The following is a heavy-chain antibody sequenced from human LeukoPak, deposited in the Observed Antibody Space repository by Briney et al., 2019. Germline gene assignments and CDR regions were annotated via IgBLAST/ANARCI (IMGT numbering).Heavy chain of an antibody. D-gene: IGHD3-22*01. CDR3: ARESKSYDGSGYFHDY. CDR1: GGSFSGYY. CDR2: VNHSGST. Sequence: SETLSLTCAVYGGSFSGYYWSWIRQPPGKGLEWIGEVNHSGSTNYNPSLKSRVTISVDTSKNQFPLKLNSVTAADTAVYYCARESKSYDGSGYFHDYWGQGTLVTVSS. J-gene: IGHJ4*02. V-gene: IGHV4-34*01.